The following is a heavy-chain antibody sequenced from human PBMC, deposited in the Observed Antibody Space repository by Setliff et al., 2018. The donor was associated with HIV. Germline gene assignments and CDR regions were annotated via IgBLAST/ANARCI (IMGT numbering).Heavy chain of an antibody. V-gene: IGHV4-61*09. CDR1: GDSISSGSYY. CDR2: IHTTGST. J-gene: IGHJ5*01. CDR3: AKRTFGSGRLDP. Sequence: PSETLFLTCSVSGDSISSGSYYWSWIRLPAGKGLEWIGQIHTTGSTNYNPSLKSRVTISMDTSKNQFSLNLNSVTATDTAVYYCAKRTFGSGRLDPWGQGTLVTVSS. D-gene: IGHD3-16*01.